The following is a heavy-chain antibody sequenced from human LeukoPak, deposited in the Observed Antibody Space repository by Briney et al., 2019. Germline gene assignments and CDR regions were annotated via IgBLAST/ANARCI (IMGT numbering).Heavy chain of an antibody. CDR2: ISGSGGST. CDR3: AKDVNYYGSGSYYNY. CDR1: GSTFSSYA. V-gene: IGHV3-23*01. D-gene: IGHD3-10*01. J-gene: IGHJ4*02. Sequence: PGGSLRLSCAASGSTFSSYAMSWVRQAPGKGLEWVSAISGSGGSTYYADSVKGRFTISRDNSKNTLYLQMNSLRAEDTAVYYCAKDVNYYGSGSYYNYWGQGTLVTVSS.